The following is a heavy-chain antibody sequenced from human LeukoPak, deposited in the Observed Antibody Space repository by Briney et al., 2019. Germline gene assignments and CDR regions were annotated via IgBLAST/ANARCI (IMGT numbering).Heavy chain of an antibody. CDR1: GGSFSGYY. CDR3: ARDGGGGEDYYYYYYMDV. Sequence: SETLSLTCAVYGGSFSGYYWSWIRQPPGKGLEWIGYIYYSGSTYYNQSLKSRVTISVDTSKNQFSLKLSSVTAADTAVYYCARDGGGGEDYYYYYYMDVWGKGTTVTVSS. J-gene: IGHJ6*03. CDR2: IYYSGST. D-gene: IGHD2-21*01. V-gene: IGHV4-30-4*08.